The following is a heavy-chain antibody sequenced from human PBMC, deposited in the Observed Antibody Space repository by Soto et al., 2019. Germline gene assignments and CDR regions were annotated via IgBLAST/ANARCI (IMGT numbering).Heavy chain of an antibody. J-gene: IGHJ5*02. CDR1: GYTFTSYG. V-gene: IGHV1-18*01. CDR2: ISAYNGNT. Sequence: QVQLVQSGAEVKKPGASVKVSCKASGYTFTSYGISWVRQAPGQGLEWMGWISAYNGNTNYAQKLQGRVTMTTDTSTSTAYMELRSLRSDDTAVYYCARTTGGYYDFWSGYLNWFDPWGQGTLVTVSS. D-gene: IGHD3-3*01. CDR3: ARTTGGYYDFWSGYLNWFDP.